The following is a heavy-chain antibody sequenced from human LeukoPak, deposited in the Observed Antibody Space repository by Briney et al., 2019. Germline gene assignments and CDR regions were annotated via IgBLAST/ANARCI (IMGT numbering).Heavy chain of an antibody. Sequence: GESLKISSKGSGYRFTSYWIAWVRKMPGKGLEWMGIIYPGDSDTRYSPSFQGQVTISADKSISTAYLQWSSLKASDTAMYYCAIKSIAAAGYFDYWGQGTLVTVSS. V-gene: IGHV5-51*01. CDR3: AIKSIAAAGYFDY. CDR1: GYRFTSYW. CDR2: IYPGDSDT. D-gene: IGHD6-13*01. J-gene: IGHJ4*02.